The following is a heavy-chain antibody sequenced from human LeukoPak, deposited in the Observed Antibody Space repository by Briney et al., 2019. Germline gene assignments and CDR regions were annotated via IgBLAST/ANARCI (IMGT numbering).Heavy chain of an antibody. Sequence: SETLSLTCAVSGYSISSGYYWGWIRQPPGKGLEWIGSIYHSGSTYYNPSLNSRVTIPVDTSKNQFSLKLSSVTAADTAVYYCAREYEIVRYWFAPSEDGTLVTVSS. J-gene: IGHJ5*02. V-gene: IGHV4-38-2*02. D-gene: IGHD2-21*01. CDR2: IYHSGST. CDR1: GYSISSGYY. CDR3: AREYEIVRYWFAP.